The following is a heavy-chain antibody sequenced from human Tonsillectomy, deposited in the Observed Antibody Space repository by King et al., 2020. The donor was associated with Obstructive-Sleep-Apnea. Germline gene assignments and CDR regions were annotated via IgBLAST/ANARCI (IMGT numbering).Heavy chain of an antibody. CDR3: AGMTQTDAFDI. Sequence: VQLVESGGGLVQPGGSLRLSCAASGFTFSSYSMDWVRQAPGKGLEWVSYISSSSGTIYYTDSVKGRFTISRDNAKSSLYLQMNSLRAEDTAVYYCAGMTQTDAFDIWGQGTMVTVSS. CDR2: ISSSSGTI. CDR1: GFTFSSYS. V-gene: IGHV3-48*04. J-gene: IGHJ3*02.